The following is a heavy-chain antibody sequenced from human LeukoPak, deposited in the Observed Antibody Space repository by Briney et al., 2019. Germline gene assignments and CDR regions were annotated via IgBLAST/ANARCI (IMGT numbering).Heavy chain of an antibody. Sequence: SETLSLTCTVSGGSISSSSYYWGWIRQPPGKGLEWIGSIYYSGSTYYNPSLKSRVTISVDTSKDQFSLKLSSVTAADTAVYYCARFSATVTLWGQGTLVIVSS. V-gene: IGHV4-39*01. J-gene: IGHJ4*02. CDR1: GGSISSSSYY. D-gene: IGHD4-17*01. CDR3: ARFSATVTL. CDR2: IYYSGST.